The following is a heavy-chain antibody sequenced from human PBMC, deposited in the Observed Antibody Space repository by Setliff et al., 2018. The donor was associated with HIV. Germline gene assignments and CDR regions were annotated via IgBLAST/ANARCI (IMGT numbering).Heavy chain of an antibody. V-gene: IGHV4-4*09. J-gene: IGHJ3*02. D-gene: IGHD3-22*01. CDR1: GGSISGYY. CDR3: VRHGYYYDFIDI. Sequence: SETLSLTCTVSGGSISGYYWSWIRQSPGKGLEWIGYIYSSGSTNFNPSLKSRVTLSIDTSTNPFSLNLTSLTAADTAVYFCVRHGYYYDFIDIWGQGTVVTVS. CDR2: IYSSGST.